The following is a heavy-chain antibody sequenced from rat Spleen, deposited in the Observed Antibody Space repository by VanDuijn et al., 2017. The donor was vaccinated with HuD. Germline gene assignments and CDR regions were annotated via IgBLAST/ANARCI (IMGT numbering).Heavy chain of an antibody. V-gene: IGHV5S13*01. CDR3: VRQDTSGYSNWFTY. CDR1: GFTFRNYG. CDR2: ITTGGDNT. Sequence: EVQLVESGGGLVQPGRSLKLSCAASGFTFRNYGMTWVRQTPTTGLEWVASITTGGDNTYYRDSVKGRFTFSRDNATSTLYLQMDSLRSEDTATFYCVRQDTSGYSNWFTYWGQGTLVTVSS. J-gene: IGHJ3*01. D-gene: IGHD4-3*01.